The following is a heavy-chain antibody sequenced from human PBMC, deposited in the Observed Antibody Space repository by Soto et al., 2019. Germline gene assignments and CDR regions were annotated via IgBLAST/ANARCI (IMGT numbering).Heavy chain of an antibody. CDR3: ARPSGLLGQYSALVDY. Sequence: SVKVSCKASGGTFSNSAIAWVRQAPGQGLEWLGMIIPIFTTTNYAQKFKDRLTISADGSTSTAYMELSGLKSEDTAVCFCARPSGLLGQYSALVDYWGQGTLVTVSS. V-gene: IGHV1-69*13. D-gene: IGHD6-6*01. J-gene: IGHJ4*02. CDR1: GGTFSNSA. CDR2: IIPIFTTT.